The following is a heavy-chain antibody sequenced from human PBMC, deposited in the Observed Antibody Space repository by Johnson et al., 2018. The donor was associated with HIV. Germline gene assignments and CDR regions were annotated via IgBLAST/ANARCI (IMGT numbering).Heavy chain of an antibody. D-gene: IGHD6-19*01. CDR2: IKQDGSAK. CDR3: ARIPGNGWDQDAFDI. V-gene: IGHV3-7*01. Sequence: VQLVESGGGVVQPGRSLRLSCAASGFTFGSYAMHWVRQAPGKGLEWVANIKQDGSAKYYVDSVKGRFTISRDNAENSLYLERNSLRAEDTAGCYGARIPGNGWDQDAFDIWGQGTMVTVSS. J-gene: IGHJ3*02. CDR1: GFTFGSYA.